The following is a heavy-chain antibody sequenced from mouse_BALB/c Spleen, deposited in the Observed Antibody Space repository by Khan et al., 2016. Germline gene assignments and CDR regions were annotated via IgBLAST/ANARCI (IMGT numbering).Heavy chain of an antibody. CDR1: GYTFSSYW. CDR2: ILPGSGST. Sequence: QVQLQQSGAELMKPGASVKISCKATGYTFSSYWIAWVKQRPGHGLEWIGEILPGSGSTNYNEKFRGKATFTADTSSNTAYMQLSSLTSEDSAVDYCARTDRRGYFDYWGQGTTLTVSA. J-gene: IGHJ2*01. CDR3: ARTDRRGYFDY. V-gene: IGHV1-9*01.